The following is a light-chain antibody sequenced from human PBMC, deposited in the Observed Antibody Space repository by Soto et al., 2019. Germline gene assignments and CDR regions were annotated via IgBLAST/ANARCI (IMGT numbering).Light chain of an antibody. CDR3: SSFTSSNTHV. CDR2: EVN. CDR1: SSDFGNYNL. J-gene: IGLJ1*01. V-gene: IGLV2-23*02. Sequence: QSALTQPASVSGSLGQSITISCTGTSSDFGNYNLVSWYQQHPGKVPKLILFEVNKRPSGVSGRFSGSKSGNTASLTISGLQAEDEADYYCSSFTSSNTHVFGTGTKLTVL.